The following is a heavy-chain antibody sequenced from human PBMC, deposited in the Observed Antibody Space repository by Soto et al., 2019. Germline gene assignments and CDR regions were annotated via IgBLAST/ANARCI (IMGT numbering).Heavy chain of an antibody. CDR2: IYYSGST. V-gene: IGHV4-30-4*01. CDR1: GGSISSGDYY. J-gene: IGHJ5*02. D-gene: IGHD3-22*01. CDR3: ARGGTYYYDSSGYPNWFDP. Sequence: PSETLSLTCTVSGGSISSGDYYWSWIRQPPGKGLEWIGYIYYSGSTYYNPSLKSRVTISVDTSKNQFSLKLSSVTAADTAVYYCARGGTYYYDSSGYPNWFDPWGQGTLVTVPQ.